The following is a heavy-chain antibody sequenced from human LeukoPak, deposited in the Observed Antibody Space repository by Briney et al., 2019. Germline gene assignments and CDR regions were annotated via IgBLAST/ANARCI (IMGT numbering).Heavy chain of an antibody. D-gene: IGHD2-15*01. Sequence: PGGSLRLSCGASGFTFSNYAMSWVRQAPGKGLEWVSVISGAGGSTYYADSVKGRFTISRDNSKNTLYLQMNSLRAEDTAVYYCARVVDIVVDYWGQGTLVTVSS. J-gene: IGHJ4*02. V-gene: IGHV3-23*01. CDR1: GFTFSNYA. CDR3: ARVVDIVVDY. CDR2: ISGAGGST.